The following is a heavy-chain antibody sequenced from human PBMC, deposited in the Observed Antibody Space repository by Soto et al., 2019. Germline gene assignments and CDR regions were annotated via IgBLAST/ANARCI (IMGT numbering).Heavy chain of an antibody. J-gene: IGHJ5*02. V-gene: IGHV4-30-2*01. CDR1: GGSISCGGYS. CDR2: IYHSGST. CDR3: ARIPSP. D-gene: IGHD2-21*01. Sequence: SETLSLTCAVSGGSISCGGYSWSWIRQPPGKGLEWIGYIYHSGSTYYNSSLKSRVTISVDRSKNQFSLKLSSVTAADTAVYYCARIPSPWGQGTLVTVSS.